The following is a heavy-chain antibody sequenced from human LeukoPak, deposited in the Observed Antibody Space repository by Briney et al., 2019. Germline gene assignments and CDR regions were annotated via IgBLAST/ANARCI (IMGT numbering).Heavy chain of an antibody. CDR2: VRYDETTK. J-gene: IGHJ4*02. V-gene: IGHV3-30*02. Sequence: GGSLRLSCAASGFTFSNSGMHWVRQAPGKGLEWVAFVRYDETTKFYADSVEGRFTISRDNSKTTLYLQMNSLRAEDTAVYYCAKDVPTAYFDYWGQGTLVTVSS. D-gene: IGHD2-2*01. CDR3: AKDVPTAYFDY. CDR1: GFTFSNSG.